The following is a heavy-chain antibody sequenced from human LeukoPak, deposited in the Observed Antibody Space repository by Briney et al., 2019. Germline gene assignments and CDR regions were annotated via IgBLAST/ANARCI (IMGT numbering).Heavy chain of an antibody. Sequence: PSETLSLTCAVYGGSFSGYYWSWIRQPPGKGLEWIGEINHSGSTNYNPSLKSRVTISVDTSKNQFSLKLSSVTAADTAVYYCARHSSSWSPNPDYWGQGTLVTVSS. D-gene: IGHD6-13*01. CDR1: GGSFSGYY. CDR3: ARHSSSWSPNPDY. J-gene: IGHJ4*02. V-gene: IGHV4-34*01. CDR2: INHSGST.